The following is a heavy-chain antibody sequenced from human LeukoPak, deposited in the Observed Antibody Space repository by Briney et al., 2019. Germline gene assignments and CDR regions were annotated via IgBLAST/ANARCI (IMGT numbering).Heavy chain of an antibody. Sequence: SETLSLTCAVYGGSFSGYYWSWIRQPPGKGLEWIGEINHSGSTNYNPSLKSRVTISVDTSKNQFSLKLSSVTAADTAVYYCARGRGMVRAPMVVWGKGTTVTVSS. D-gene: IGHD3-10*01. J-gene: IGHJ6*04. CDR3: ARGRGMVRAPMVV. CDR2: INHSGST. CDR1: GGSFSGYY. V-gene: IGHV4-34*01.